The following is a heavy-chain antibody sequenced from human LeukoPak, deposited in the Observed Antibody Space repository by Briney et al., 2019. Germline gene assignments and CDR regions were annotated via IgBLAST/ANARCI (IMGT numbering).Heavy chain of an antibody. V-gene: IGHV1-69*13. Sequence: SVKVSCKASGGTFSSYAISWVRQAPGQGLERMGGIIPIFGTANYAQKFQGRVTITADESTSTAYMELSSLRSEDTAVYYCARDRVVHDYGDPSYYYYYGMDVWGQGTTVTVSS. CDR2: IIPIFGTA. J-gene: IGHJ6*02. D-gene: IGHD4-17*01. CDR1: GGTFSSYA. CDR3: ARDRVVHDYGDPSYYYYYGMDV.